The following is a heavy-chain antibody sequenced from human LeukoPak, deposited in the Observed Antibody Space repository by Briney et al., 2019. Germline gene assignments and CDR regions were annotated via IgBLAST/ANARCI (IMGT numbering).Heavy chain of an antibody. D-gene: IGHD3-22*01. Sequence: SETLSLTCAVYGGSFSGYYWSWIRQPPGKGLEWIGEINHSGSTNYNPSLKSRVTVSVDTSKNQFSLRLSSVTAADTAVYYCARAPEGFHDSSGSYEFDYWGQGTLVTVSS. V-gene: IGHV4-34*01. J-gene: IGHJ4*02. CDR1: GGSFSGYY. CDR3: ARAPEGFHDSSGSYEFDY. CDR2: INHSGST.